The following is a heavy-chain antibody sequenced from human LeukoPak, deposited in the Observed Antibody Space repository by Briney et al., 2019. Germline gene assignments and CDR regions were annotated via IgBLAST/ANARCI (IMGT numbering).Heavy chain of an antibody. J-gene: IGHJ6*03. CDR1: GYSFTTSW. V-gene: IGHV5-51*01. CDR3: ARQIEPPLHDYYYYMDV. Sequence: GESLKISCKGSGYSFTTSWIGWVLQMPGKGLEWMGIIYPDDSDTRYSPSFQGQVTISADKSISTAYLQWSSLKAPDTAMYYCARQIEPPLHDYYYYMDVWGKGTTVTVSS. D-gene: IGHD1-14*01. CDR2: IYPDDSDT.